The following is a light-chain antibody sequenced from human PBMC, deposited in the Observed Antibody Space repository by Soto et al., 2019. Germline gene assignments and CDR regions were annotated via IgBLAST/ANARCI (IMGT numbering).Light chain of an antibody. J-gene: IGKJ5*01. V-gene: IGKV3-20*01. CDR1: HTTSPKY. CDR2: GAS. Sequence: IDLTQSPGTLSFSPGEIATLSFRVIHTTSPKYVAWYQQRRRLAPRLLVYGASKRAAGIPDRFRGSGSGSEFTLTISGLEPEDFAVYFCQHFGSSPPVIFGQPTRLENK. CDR3: QHFGSSPPVI.